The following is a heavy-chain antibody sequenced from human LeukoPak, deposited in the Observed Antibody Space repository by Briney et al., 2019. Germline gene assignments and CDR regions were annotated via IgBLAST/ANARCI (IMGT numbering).Heavy chain of an antibody. CDR3: ARHTTSFFDY. CDR1: RDALTAHH. D-gene: IGHD1-14*01. CDR2: SNPNSGGK. Sequence: ASVRVSSEASRDALTAHHLRSVRQAPGQGLEWMGWSNPNSGGKNYAQKFQGRVTMTRDTSITTAYMELSRLRSDDTAVYYCARHTTSFFDYWGQGTLVTVSS. J-gene: IGHJ4*02. V-gene: IGHV1-2*02.